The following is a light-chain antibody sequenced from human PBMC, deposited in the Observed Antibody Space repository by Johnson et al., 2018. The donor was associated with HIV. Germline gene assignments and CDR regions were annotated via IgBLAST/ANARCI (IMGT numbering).Light chain of an antibody. J-gene: IGLJ1*01. CDR2: ENN. V-gene: IGLV1-51*01. Sequence: QSVLTQPPSVSAAPGQKVTISCSGSSSNIGNNYVSWYQQLPRTAPKLLIYENNKRPSGIPDRFSGSKSGPSATLGITGLQTGDEADYYCGTWDNSLSTGGVFGTGTKVTVL. CDR3: GTWDNSLSTGGV. CDR1: SSNIGNNY.